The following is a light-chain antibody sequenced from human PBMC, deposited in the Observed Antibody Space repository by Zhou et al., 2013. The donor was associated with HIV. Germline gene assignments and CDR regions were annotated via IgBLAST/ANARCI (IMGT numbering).Light chain of an antibody. CDR1: QSVSRN. J-gene: IGKJ4*01. CDR2: GAS. Sequence: EVIMTQSPATLSVFPGEGATLSCRASQSVSRNLAWYQQKPGQAPRLVIYGASNRATGIPARFSGSGFGTEFTLTISSLQSEDFAVYYCQKYNSAPLTFGGGTKVEIK. CDR3: QKYNSAPLT. V-gene: IGKV3-15*01.